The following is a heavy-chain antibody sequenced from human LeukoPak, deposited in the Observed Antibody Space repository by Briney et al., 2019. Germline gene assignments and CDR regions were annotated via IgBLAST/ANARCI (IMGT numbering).Heavy chain of an antibody. V-gene: IGHV1-46*01. CDR2: INPSGGST. CDR1: GYTFTSYY. CDR3: ARGGDDYVWGSYRLAVY. D-gene: IGHD3-16*02. Sequence: GASVKVSCKASGYTFTSYYMHWVRQAPGQGLEWMGIINPSGGSTSYAQKFQGRVTMNRDTSTNTVYMELSSRRSEDTAVYYCARGGDDYVWGSYRLAVYWGQGTLVTVSS. J-gene: IGHJ4*02.